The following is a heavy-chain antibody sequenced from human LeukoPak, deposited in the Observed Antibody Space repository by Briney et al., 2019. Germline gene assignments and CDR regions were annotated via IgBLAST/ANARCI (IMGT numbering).Heavy chain of an antibody. D-gene: IGHD6-13*01. Sequence: GGSLRLSCVASGFTFSNYWLTWVRQAPGKGLECVANIKQDGSEKSYVDSVKGRFTISRDNAKNSVYLQMNSLRAEDTAVYYCAKDRRISAAGSNYFDYWGQGTLVTVSS. CDR1: GFTFSNYW. CDR3: AKDRRISAAGSNYFDY. J-gene: IGHJ4*02. V-gene: IGHV3-7*03. CDR2: IKQDGSEK.